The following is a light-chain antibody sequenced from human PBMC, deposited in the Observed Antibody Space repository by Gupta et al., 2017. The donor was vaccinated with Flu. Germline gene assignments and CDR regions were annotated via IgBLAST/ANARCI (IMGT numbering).Light chain of an antibody. V-gene: IGLV1-40*01. CDR3: QSYDSFWV. CDR1: SSNIGAGYD. Sequence: GQRVTISGTGISSNIGAGYDVHWYQQLPGAAPKLLIYGNTNRPSGVPDRFSGSKSGTSASLAITGLQAEDEADYYCQSYDSFWVFGGGTKLTVL. CDR2: GNT. J-gene: IGLJ3*02.